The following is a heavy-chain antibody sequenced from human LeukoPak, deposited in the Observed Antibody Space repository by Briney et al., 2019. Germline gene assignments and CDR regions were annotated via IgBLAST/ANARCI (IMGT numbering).Heavy chain of an antibody. V-gene: IGHV1-18*01. D-gene: IGHD2-2*01. CDR3: ARLDYANTFDY. Sequence: GASMKVSCKASGYTFTSYGISWVRQAPGQGLEWMGWISAYNGNTNYAQKLQGRVTMTTDTSTSTAYMELRSLRSEDTAVYYCARLDYANTFDYWGQGTLVTVSS. CDR2: ISAYNGNT. J-gene: IGHJ4*02. CDR1: GYTFTSYG.